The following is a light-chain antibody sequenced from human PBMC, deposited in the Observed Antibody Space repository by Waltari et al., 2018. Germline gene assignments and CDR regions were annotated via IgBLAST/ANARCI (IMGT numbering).Light chain of an antibody. Sequence: SFELTQSPSVSVSLGQTATITFDGDKLGSKYVSWYKQKPGQSPVLVVYQDNRRPSWIPERFSGSNSGSTATLIISGTQAMDEADYYCQAWDSTTAVFGGGTKLTVL. J-gene: IGLJ2*01. CDR2: QDN. CDR3: QAWDSTTAV. V-gene: IGLV3-1*01. CDR1: KLGSKY.